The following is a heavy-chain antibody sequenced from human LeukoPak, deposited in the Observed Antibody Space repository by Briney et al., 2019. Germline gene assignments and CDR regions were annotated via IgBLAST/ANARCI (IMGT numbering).Heavy chain of an antibody. CDR1: GGSFSGYY. CDR2: INHSGST. D-gene: IGHD3-16*01. Sequence: PSETLSLTCAVYGGSFSGYYWSWIRQPPGKGLEWIGEINHSGSTNYNPSLKSRVTISVDTSKNQFSLKLSSVTAADTAVYYCTRAQTYYDYVWGKSSDAFDIWGQGTMVTVSS. J-gene: IGHJ3*02. CDR3: TRAQTYYDYVWGKSSDAFDI. V-gene: IGHV4-34*01.